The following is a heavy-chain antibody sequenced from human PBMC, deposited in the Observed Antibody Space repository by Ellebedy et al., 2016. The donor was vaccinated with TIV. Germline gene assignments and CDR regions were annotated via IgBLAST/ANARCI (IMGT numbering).Heavy chain of an antibody. CDR1: GFTFSSYG. D-gene: IGHD5-24*01. Sequence: GGSLRLXXAASGFTFSSYGMHWVRQAPGKGLEWVAVIWYDGSNKYYADSVKGRFTISRDNSKNTLYLQMNSLRAEDTAVYYCARDTMRWLQWGYYFDYWGQGTLVTVSS. J-gene: IGHJ4*02. CDR3: ARDTMRWLQWGYYFDY. CDR2: IWYDGSNK. V-gene: IGHV3-33*01.